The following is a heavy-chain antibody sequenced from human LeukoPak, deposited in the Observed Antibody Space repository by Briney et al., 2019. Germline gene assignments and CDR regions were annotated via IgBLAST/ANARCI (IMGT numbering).Heavy chain of an antibody. J-gene: IGHJ4*02. CDR2: IDPSGGST. CDR3: ARATGSSATFDY. CDR1: GYTFTSYY. D-gene: IGHD2-2*01. Sequence: ASVKVSCKASGYTFTSYYMHWVRQAPGQGLEWMGIIDPSGGSTSYAQKSQGRVTMTRDTSTSTVYMELSSLRSEDTAVYYCARATGSSATFDYWGQGTLVTVSS. V-gene: IGHV1-46*01.